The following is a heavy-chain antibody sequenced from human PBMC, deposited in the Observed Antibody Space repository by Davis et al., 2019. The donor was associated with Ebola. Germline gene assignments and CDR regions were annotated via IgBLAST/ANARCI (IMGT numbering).Heavy chain of an antibody. V-gene: IGHV3-11*01. J-gene: IGHJ4*02. D-gene: IGHD4-17*01. Sequence: GGSLRLSCAASGFTFSDYYMSWIRQAPGKGLEWVSYISSSGSTIYYADSVQGRFTISRDNAKNSLYLQMNSLRAKDTAVYYCPRGPTTGRFVYWGQGTLVTVSS. CDR1: GFTFSDYY. CDR2: ISSSGSTI. CDR3: PRGPTTGRFVY.